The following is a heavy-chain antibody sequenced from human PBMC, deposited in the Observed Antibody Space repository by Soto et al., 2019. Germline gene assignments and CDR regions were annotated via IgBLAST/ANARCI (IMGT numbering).Heavy chain of an antibody. CDR2: IYYSGST. V-gene: IGHV4-39*01. J-gene: IGHJ4*02. CDR3: ARRGSVSYSDY. D-gene: IGHD3-10*01. CDR1: GGSISSSSYY. Sequence: QLQLQESGPGLVKPSETLSLTCTVSGGSISSSSYYWGWIRQPPGKGLEWIGSIYYSGSTYYNPSLKSRVTISVDTSKNQFSLKLSSVTAAYTAVYYCARRGSVSYSDYLGQGTLVTVSS.